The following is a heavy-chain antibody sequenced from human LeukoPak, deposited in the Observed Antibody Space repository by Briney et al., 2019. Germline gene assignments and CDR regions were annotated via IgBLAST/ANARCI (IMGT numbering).Heavy chain of an antibody. CDR3: SRSAPDFYYAMDV. Sequence: SQTLTLTCAISGDRVTSNSVAWNWIRQSPSRGLEWLGRTYYRSKWYNDYALSVKSRITINPDTSKNQFSLQLNSVTPDDTAIYYCSRSAPDFYYAMDVSCHSTTVTVSS. CDR1: GDRVTSNSVA. CDR2: TYYRSKWYN. J-gene: IGHJ6*02. V-gene: IGHV6-1*01.